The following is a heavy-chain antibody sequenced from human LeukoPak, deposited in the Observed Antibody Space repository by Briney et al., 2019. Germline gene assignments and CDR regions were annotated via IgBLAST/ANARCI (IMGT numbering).Heavy chain of an antibody. J-gene: IGHJ4*02. CDR2: FNPNSGGT. CDR1: GYTFTGYY. D-gene: IGHD3-22*01. CDR3: ARGSVYYDSSAAIDY. V-gene: IGHV1-2*06. Sequence: ASVKVSCKASGYTFTGYYMHWVRQAPGQGLEWMGRFNPNSGGTNYAQKFQGRVTMTRDTSISTAYMELSRLRSDDTAVYYCARGSVYYDSSAAIDYWGQGTLVTVSS.